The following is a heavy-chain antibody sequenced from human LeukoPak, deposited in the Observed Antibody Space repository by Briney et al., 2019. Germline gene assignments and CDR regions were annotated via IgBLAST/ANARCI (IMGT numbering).Heavy chain of an antibody. J-gene: IGHJ4*02. CDR2: ISSSGGST. CDR1: GFTFSSYD. Sequence: GGSLRLSCAASGFTFSSYDMSWVRQAPGKGLEWVSAISSSGGSTYSADSVKGRFTISRDSSKNTLYLHMNSLRAEDTAVYYCAKDHSSGTYFDYWGQGTLVTVSS. D-gene: IGHD1-26*01. CDR3: AKDHSSGTYFDY. V-gene: IGHV3-23*01.